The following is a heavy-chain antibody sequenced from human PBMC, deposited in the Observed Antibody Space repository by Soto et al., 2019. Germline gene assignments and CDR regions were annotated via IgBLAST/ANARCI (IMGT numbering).Heavy chain of an antibody. V-gene: IGHV3-30-3*01. J-gene: IGHJ4*02. CDR2: ISYDGSNK. D-gene: IGHD6-19*01. CDR1: GFTFSSYA. CDR3: ARDGGHDSSGWYFDY. Sequence: GGSLRLSCAASGFTFSSYAMHWVRQAPGKGLEWVAVISYDGSNKYYADSVKGRFTISRDNSKNTLYLQMNSLRAEDTAVYYCARDGGHDSSGWYFDYWGQGTLVTVSS.